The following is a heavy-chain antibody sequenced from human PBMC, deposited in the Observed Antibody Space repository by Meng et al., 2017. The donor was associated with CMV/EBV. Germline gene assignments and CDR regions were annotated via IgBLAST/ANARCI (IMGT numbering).Heavy chain of an antibody. CDR1: GYTFTSYG. D-gene: IGHD2-2*01. J-gene: IGHJ5*02. V-gene: IGHV1-18*01. CDR3: ARVLGYCSSTSCENWFDP. CDR2: ISAYNGNT. Sequence: ASVKVSCKASGYTFTSYGISWVRQAPGQGLEWMGWISAYNGNTNYAQKLQGRVTMTTDTSTSTAYMEPRSLRSDDTAVYYCARVLGYCSSTSCENWFDPWGQGTLVTVLL.